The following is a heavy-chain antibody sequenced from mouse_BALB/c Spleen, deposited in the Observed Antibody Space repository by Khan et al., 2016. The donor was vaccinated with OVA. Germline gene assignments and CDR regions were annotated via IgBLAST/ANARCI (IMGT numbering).Heavy chain of an antibody. CDR1: GFSLTSYG. D-gene: IGHD2-14*01. CDR2: IWSGGST. J-gene: IGHJ4*01. Sequence: QVQLKESGPGLVQPSQSLSITCTVSGFSLTSYGVHWVRQSPGKGLEWLGVIWSGGSTDYNAAFISRLSISKDNSKSKVFFKMNSLQANDTAIDYCGRIFIGATGYSMDYWGQGTTVTVSS. CDR3: GRIFIGATGYSMDY. V-gene: IGHV2-2*02.